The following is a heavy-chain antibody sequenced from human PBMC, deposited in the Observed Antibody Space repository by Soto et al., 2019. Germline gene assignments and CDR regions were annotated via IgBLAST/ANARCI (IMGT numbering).Heavy chain of an antibody. D-gene: IGHD2-15*01. CDR1: GGSISSGGYY. CDR3: ARVRYCSGGSCYPRFDP. V-gene: IGHV4-31*03. Sequence: QVQLQESGPGLVKPSQTLSLTCTVSGGSISSGGYYWSWIRQHPGKGLEWIGYIYYSGSTYYNPSLKSRVTISVDTSKNQFSLKVSSVTDADTAVYYCARVRYCSGGSCYPRFDPWGQGTLVTVSS. CDR2: IYYSGST. J-gene: IGHJ5*02.